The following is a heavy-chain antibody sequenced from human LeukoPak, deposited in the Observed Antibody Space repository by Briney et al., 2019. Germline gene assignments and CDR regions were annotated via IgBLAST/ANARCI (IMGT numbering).Heavy chain of an antibody. Sequence: GESLRLSCAASGFTFDDYTMHWVRQAPGKGLEWVSLISWDGGSTYYADSVKGRLTISRDNSKNSLYLQMNSLRTEDTALYYCAKDSTNYCSSTSCYGAFDYWGQGTLVTVSS. D-gene: IGHD2-2*01. CDR3: AKDSTNYCSSTSCYGAFDY. V-gene: IGHV3-43*01. CDR2: ISWDGGST. CDR1: GFTFDDYT. J-gene: IGHJ4*02.